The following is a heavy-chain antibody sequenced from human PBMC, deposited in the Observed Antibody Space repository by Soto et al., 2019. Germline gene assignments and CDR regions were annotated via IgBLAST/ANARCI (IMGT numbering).Heavy chain of an antibody. CDR3: ARMRACSGSYSGYLDA. CDR2: IYYSGST. J-gene: IGHJ4*02. V-gene: IGHV4-28*01. Sequence: TLSLTCAVSGYSISGSNWCGWIRPPPGKGLEWIGYIYYSGSTYYNPSLKSRVTMSVDTSKNQFSLKLSSVTAVDTAVYYCARMRACSGSYSGYLDAWGQGPLGTGPS. CDR1: GYSISGSNW. D-gene: IGHD1-26*01.